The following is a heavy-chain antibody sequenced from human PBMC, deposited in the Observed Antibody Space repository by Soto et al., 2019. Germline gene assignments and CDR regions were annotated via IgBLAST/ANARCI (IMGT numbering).Heavy chain of an antibody. V-gene: IGHV4-31*03. J-gene: IGHJ4*01. Sequence: SETLSLTCTVSGASINSAAYYWSWIRQRPGEGLEWIGFISYSGNTYHSPSLKSRLVLSVDTSKNQFSLELDFMTAADTAVYYCARGPSPFWGSYRFAYFDSRGHGIPVTVSS. CDR1: GASINSAAYY. D-gene: IGHD3-16*02. CDR2: ISYSGNT. CDR3: ARGPSPFWGSYRFAYFDS.